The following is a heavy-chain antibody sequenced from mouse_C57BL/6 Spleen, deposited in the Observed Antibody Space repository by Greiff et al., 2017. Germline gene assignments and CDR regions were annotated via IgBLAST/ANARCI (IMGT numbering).Heavy chain of an antibody. V-gene: IGHV1-55*01. D-gene: IGHD3-2*02. CDR1: GYTFTSYW. J-gene: IGHJ3*01. CDR3: ARGSSGPAWFAY. CDR2: IYPGSGST. Sequence: QVQLQPPGAELVKPGASVKMSCKASGYTFTSYWITWVKQRPGQGLEWIGDIYPGSGSTNYNEKFKSKATLTVDTSSSTAYMQLSSLTSEDSAVYYCARGSSGPAWFAYWGQGTLVTVSA.